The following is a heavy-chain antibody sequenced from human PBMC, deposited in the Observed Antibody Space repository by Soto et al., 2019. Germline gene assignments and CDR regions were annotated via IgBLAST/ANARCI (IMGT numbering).Heavy chain of an antibody. Sequence: SETLSLTCAVSGGSISTTDWGSWVRQPPGKGLEWIGEVYHSGSFNYNPSLKSRLTISVDKSKNQFSLNLSSVTVADTAVYYCAADSDLVVAWRYGFDIWGQGTMVTVSS. CDR2: VYHSGSF. CDR1: GGSISTTDW. J-gene: IGHJ3*02. CDR3: AADSDLVVAWRYGFDI. D-gene: IGHD2-15*01. V-gene: IGHV4-4*02.